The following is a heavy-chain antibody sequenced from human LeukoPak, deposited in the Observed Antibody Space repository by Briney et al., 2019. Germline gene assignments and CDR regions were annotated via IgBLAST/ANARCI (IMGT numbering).Heavy chain of an antibody. J-gene: IGHJ4*02. CDR1: GFTFSSYA. V-gene: IGHV3-23*01. CDR2: ITGSGGST. CDR3: AKLGISNPYDY. Sequence: GGSLRLSCAASGFTFSSYAMNWVRQAPGKGLEWVSAITGSGGSTYYADSVKGRFTISRDNSKNTLYLQMNSLRAEDTAVYYCAKLGISNPYDYWGQGTLVTVSS. D-gene: IGHD3-3*02.